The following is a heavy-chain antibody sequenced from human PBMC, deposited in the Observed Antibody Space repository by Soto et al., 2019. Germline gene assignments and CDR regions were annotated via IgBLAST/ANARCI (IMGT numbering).Heavy chain of an antibody. CDR1: GFTFTTYS. V-gene: IGHV3-48*02. CDR3: ARDAEWELLRHAYFDY. Sequence: GGSLRLSCAASGFTFTTYSKNWVRQAPGKGLEWVSYTSSSSSYNYYADSVKGRFTISRDNVKNSLYLEMISLRDEDTAVYYCARDAEWELLRHAYFDYWGQGALVTVSS. CDR2: TSSSSSYN. J-gene: IGHJ4*02. D-gene: IGHD1-26*01.